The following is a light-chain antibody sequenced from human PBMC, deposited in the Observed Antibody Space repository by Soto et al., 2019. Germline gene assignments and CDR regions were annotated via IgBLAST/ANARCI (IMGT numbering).Light chain of an antibody. J-gene: IGKJ1*01. V-gene: IGKV1-5*01. CDR1: ESMSNC. CDR3: QQYNSYSET. Sequence: DIQMTQSPSTLSASVGDRVTITCRASESMSNCLARYQQKPGKAPKLLIYDASSLKSGVPSRFSGSGSGTEFTLTISSLQPDDFATYYCQQYNSYSETFGQGTKVDIK. CDR2: DAS.